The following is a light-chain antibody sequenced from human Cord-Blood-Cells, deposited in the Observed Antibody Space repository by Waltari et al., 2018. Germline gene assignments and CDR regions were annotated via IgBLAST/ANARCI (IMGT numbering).Light chain of an antibody. CDR1: QSVSSSY. CDR2: GAS. V-gene: IGKV3-20*01. CDR3: QQYGSSPRT. J-gene: IGKJ1*01. Sequence: EIVLTKSPGTLSLSPGDRATFSCRASQSVSSSYLAWYQQKPGQAPRLLIYGASSRATCIPARFSGSGSGTDFTLTISRLEPEDFAVYYCQQYGSSPRTFGQGTKVEIK.